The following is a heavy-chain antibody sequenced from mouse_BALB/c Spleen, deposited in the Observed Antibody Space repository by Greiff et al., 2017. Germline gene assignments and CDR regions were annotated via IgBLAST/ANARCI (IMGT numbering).Heavy chain of an antibody. CDR1: GFTFSSFG. V-gene: IGHV5-9-4*01. CDR2: ISSGGSYT. D-gene: IGHD2-1*01. CDR3: AREGNYYFDY. J-gene: IGHJ2*01. Sequence: DVMLVESGGGLVQPGGSRKLSCAASGFTFSSFGMHWVRQAPEKRLEWVAEISSGGSYTYYPDTVTGRFTISRDNAKNTLYLEMSSLRSEDTAMYYCAREGNYYFDYWGQGTTLTVSS.